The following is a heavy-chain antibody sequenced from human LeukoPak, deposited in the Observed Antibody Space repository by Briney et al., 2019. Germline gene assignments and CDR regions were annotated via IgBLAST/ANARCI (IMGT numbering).Heavy chain of an antibody. CDR1: GYTFSTYG. V-gene: IGHV1-18*01. D-gene: IGHD3-22*01. Sequence: GASVKVSCKASGYTFSTYGITWVRQAPGQGLEWMGWISVYNGHTNYAQNLQGRVTMTTDTQTSTAYMGLRSLRSDDTAVYYCARPPVTYYSDTSNGYYAEYFQHWGQGTLVTVSS. CDR2: ISVYNGHT. J-gene: IGHJ1*01. CDR3: ARPPVTYYSDTSNGYYAEYFQH.